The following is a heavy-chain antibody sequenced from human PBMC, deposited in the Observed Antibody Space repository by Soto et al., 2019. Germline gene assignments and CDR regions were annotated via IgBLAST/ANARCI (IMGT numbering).Heavy chain of an antibody. CDR2: TYYRSRWYN. CDR1: GDSVSSNSAA. Sequence: VQLQESGPGLVKPSQTLSLTCAISGDSVSSNSAAWNWIRQSPSRGHEWLGRTYYRSRWYNDYAVSVRSRITVKPDTSKNQFSLQLTSVTPEDSSVYYCAGTTSHYWYYMDVWGKGTTVTVSS. D-gene: IGHD1-7*01. V-gene: IGHV6-1*01. CDR3: AGTTSHYWYYMDV. J-gene: IGHJ6*03.